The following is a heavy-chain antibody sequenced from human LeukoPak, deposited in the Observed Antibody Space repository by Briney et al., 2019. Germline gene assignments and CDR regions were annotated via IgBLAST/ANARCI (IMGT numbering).Heavy chain of an antibody. CDR2: ISAYNGNT. CDR3: ARVTYYYDSSVFSRLDYYYGMDV. V-gene: IGHV1-18*01. D-gene: IGHD3-22*01. Sequence: ASVKVSCKASGYTFTSYGISWVRQAPGQGLEWMGWISAYNGNTNYAQKLQGRVTMTTDTSTSTAHMELRSLRSDDTAVYYCARVTYYYDSSVFSRLDYYYGMDVWGKGTTVTVSS. J-gene: IGHJ6*04. CDR1: GYTFTSYG.